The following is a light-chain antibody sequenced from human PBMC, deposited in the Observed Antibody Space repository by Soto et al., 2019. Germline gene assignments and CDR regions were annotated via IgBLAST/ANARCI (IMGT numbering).Light chain of an antibody. J-gene: IGLJ1*01. CDR2: ENN. CDR1: SSNSGAGYE. V-gene: IGLV1-40*01. Sequence: QSVLTQPPSVSEAPGQRVTSSCTGSSSNSGAGYEAHWHQQVPGTAPKLLIYENNNRPSGVPDRFSGSKSGTSASLAITGLQAEDEAEYYCQSYDSSLSGYVFGTGTKLTVL. CDR3: QSYDSSLSGYV.